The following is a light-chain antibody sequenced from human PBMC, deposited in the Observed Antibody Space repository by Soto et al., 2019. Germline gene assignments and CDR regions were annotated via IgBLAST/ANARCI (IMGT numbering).Light chain of an antibody. Sequence: DIQMTQSPSTLSASIGDRVTITCRASQSISDRLAWYQQKPGKAPKLLMYKASTLESGVPSRFSGSGSGTEFTLTISSLHPDDFATYYCQQYNSYSHVYTFGQGTKVDIK. CDR2: KAS. V-gene: IGKV1-5*03. J-gene: IGKJ2*01. CDR3: QQYNSYSHVYT. CDR1: QSISDR.